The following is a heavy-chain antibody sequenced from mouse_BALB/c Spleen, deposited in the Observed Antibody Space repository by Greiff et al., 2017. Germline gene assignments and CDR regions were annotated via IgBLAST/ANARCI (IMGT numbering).Heavy chain of an antibody. J-gene: IGHJ4*01. Sequence: DVKLQESGPSLVKPSQTLSLTCSVTGDSITSGYWNWIRKFPGNKLEYMGYISYSGSTYYNPSLKSRISITRDTSKNQYYLQLNSVTTEDTATYYCARSYYGNYDYYAMDYWGQGTSVTVSS. CDR2: ISYSGST. D-gene: IGHD2-10*01. CDR1: GDSITSGY. V-gene: IGHV3-8*02. CDR3: ARSYYGNYDYYAMDY.